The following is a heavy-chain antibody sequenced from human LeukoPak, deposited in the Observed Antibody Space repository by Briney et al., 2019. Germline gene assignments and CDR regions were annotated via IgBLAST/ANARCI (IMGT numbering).Heavy chain of an antibody. CDR2: ISGSGGST. CDR1: GFTFSSYA. J-gene: IGHJ4*02. Sequence: GGSLRLSCAASGFTFSSYAMSWVRQAPGKGLEWVSAISGSGGSTYYADSVKGRITISRDNSKSTLYLQMNSLRAEDTAVYYCAKVGVVVVAAADYWGQGTLVTVSS. V-gene: IGHV3-23*01. D-gene: IGHD2-15*01. CDR3: AKVGVVVVAAADY.